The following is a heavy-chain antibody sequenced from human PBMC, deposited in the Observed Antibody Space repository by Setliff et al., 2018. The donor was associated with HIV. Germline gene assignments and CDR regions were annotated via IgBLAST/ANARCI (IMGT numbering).Heavy chain of an antibody. Sequence: SETLSLTCAVYGGSLSDYYWSWIRQPPGKGLEWLGETHSSGNTNYSPSLKGRVTISVDTPKNQYSLNLKSVTAADTAVYYCARVREGFLPYDAFEIWGQGTMVTVS. CDR3: ARVREGFLPYDAFEI. D-gene: IGHD3-3*01. CDR2: THSSGNT. J-gene: IGHJ3*02. V-gene: IGHV4-34*01. CDR1: GGSLSDYY.